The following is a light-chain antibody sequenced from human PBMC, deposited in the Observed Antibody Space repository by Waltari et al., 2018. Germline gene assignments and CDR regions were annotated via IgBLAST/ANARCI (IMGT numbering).Light chain of an antibody. J-gene: IGKJ1*01. CDR3: QKYDFLPAT. CDR1: QGVGKY. CDR2: HTS. Sequence: EVVFTQSPGTLSLSPGERATLSFRASQGVGKYLACYQQRPGQAPRLLLYHTSIRATGIPDRFSGSGYGTDFSLTISRLEPEDFAVYYCQKYDFLPATFGQGTTVEIK. V-gene: IGKV3-20*01.